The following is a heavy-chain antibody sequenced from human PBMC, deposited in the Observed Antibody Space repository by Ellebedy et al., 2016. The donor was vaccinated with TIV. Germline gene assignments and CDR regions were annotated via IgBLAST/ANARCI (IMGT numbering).Heavy chain of an antibody. CDR1: GGTFSNYA. CDR2: IIPLLGIP. J-gene: IGHJ5*01. V-gene: IGHV1-69*10. Sequence: AASVKVSCKASGGTFSNYAISWVRQAPGQGLEWMGVIIPLLGIPNYPQKFQGRVTITADKSTSTVYMELSSLRSEDTAVYYCARALYGGNSGAPFDSWGQGTLVTVSS. CDR3: ARALYGGNSGAPFDS. D-gene: IGHD4-23*01.